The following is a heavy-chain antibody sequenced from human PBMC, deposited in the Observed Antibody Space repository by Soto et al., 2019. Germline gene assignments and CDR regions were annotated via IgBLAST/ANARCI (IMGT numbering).Heavy chain of an antibody. CDR3: ARVSNEYGGNGAFDY. J-gene: IGHJ4*02. V-gene: IGHV4-59*01. D-gene: IGHD4-17*01. Sequence: SETLSLTCSVSGGSLSGFPWIWIRQPPGKGLEWVGYTYHTGRSNYNPSLKSRLTISLDMSRNQFSLQLTSVTAADTALYYCARVSNEYGGNGAFDYWGQGTLVTVSS. CDR2: TYHTGRS. CDR1: GGSLSGFP.